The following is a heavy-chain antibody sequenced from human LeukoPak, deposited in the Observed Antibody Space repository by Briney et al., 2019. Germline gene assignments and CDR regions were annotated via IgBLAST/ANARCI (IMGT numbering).Heavy chain of an antibody. Sequence: ASVKVSCKASGYTFTGYYMHWVRQAPGQGLEWMGWINPNSGGTNYAQKFQGRVTMTRDTSISTAYMELSRLRSDDTAVYYCAKDSDVGGEGNYWGQGTLVTVSS. V-gene: IGHV1-2*02. CDR2: INPNSGGT. D-gene: IGHD2-21*01. J-gene: IGHJ4*02. CDR3: AKDSDVGGEGNY. CDR1: GYTFTGYY.